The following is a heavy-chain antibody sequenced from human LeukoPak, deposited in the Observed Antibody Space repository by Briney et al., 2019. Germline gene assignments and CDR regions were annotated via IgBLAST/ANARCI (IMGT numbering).Heavy chain of an antibody. CDR1: GFIFSNYW. J-gene: IGHJ6*02. CDR2: INSDESST. CDR3: AREDGYSYGYYYYYGMDV. Sequence: GGSLRLSCAASGFIFSNYWMHWVRQAPGKGPVWVSRINSDESSTSYADSVKGRFTISRDNAKNTLYLQMDSLRAEDTAVYYCAREDGYSYGYYYYYGMDVWGQGTTVTVSS. D-gene: IGHD5-18*01. V-gene: IGHV3-74*01.